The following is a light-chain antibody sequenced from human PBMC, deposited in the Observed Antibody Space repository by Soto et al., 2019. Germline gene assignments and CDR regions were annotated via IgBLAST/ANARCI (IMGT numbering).Light chain of an antibody. Sequence: IALTQSPGTVSLAPGEKLAVPRIVIQSVTKNNLNWYQQKPCQAPRLLIYGASIRATGIPDRFSGSGSETDFTLTISRLEPEDFALYYCQQYGSSAPITFGQGTRLEIK. CDR1: QSVTKNN. CDR2: GAS. J-gene: IGKJ5*01. CDR3: QQYGSSAPIT. V-gene: IGKV3-20*01.